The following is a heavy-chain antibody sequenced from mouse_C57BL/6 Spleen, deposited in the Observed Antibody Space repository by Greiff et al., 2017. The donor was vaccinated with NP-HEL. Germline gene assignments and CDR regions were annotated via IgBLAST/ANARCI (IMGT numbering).Heavy chain of an antibody. CDR1: GFTFSSYA. J-gene: IGHJ2*01. V-gene: IGHV5-4*01. CDR3: ARGVYYDYDGYYFDY. D-gene: IGHD2-4*01. Sequence: EVQGVESGGGLVKPGGSLKLSCAASGFTFSSYAMSWVRQTPEKRLEWVATISDGGSYTYYPDNVKGRFTISRDNAKNNLYLQMSHLKSEDTAMYYCARGVYYDYDGYYFDYWGQGTTLTVSS. CDR2: ISDGGSYT.